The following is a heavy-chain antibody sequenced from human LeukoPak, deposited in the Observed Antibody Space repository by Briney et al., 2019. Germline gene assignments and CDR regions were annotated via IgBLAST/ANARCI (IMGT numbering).Heavy chain of an antibody. J-gene: IGHJ6*04. CDR2: ISYDGSNK. CDR1: GFTFSSYG. D-gene: IGHD3-10*02. Sequence: SGGSLGLSCAASGFTFSSYGMHWVRQAPGKGLEWVAVISYDGSNKYYADSVKGRFTISRDNAKNSLYLQMNSLRAEDTAVYYCAELGITMIGGVWGKGTTVTISS. CDR3: AELGITMIGGV. V-gene: IGHV3-30*18.